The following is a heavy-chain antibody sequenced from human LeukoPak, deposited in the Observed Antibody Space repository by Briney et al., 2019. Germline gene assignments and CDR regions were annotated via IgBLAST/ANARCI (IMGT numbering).Heavy chain of an antibody. J-gene: IGHJ4*02. D-gene: IGHD1-26*01. CDR3: ARPEYGACDY. Sequence: GESLKISCKGSGYTFTSHWIGWVRQVPGKGLEWMGIIFPRDSNTKYSPSFRGQVTISVDRSISTAYLQWNSLKASDTAMYYCARPEYGACDYWGQGTLVTVSS. CDR2: IFPRDSNT. CDR1: GYTFTSHW. V-gene: IGHV5-51*01.